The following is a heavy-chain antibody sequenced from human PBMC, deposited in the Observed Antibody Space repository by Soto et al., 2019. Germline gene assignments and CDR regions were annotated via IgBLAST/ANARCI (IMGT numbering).Heavy chain of an antibody. J-gene: IGHJ6*02. D-gene: IGHD6-19*01. CDR2: IYYSGST. Sequence: SGTLSLTSTVSGGSVSSASYYWSWIRQPPGKGLEWIGYIYYSGSTNYNPSLKSRVTISVDTSKNQFSLKLSSVTAADTAVYYCARGNSSGWYANYYYYGMDVWGQGTTVTVSS. V-gene: IGHV4-61*01. CDR3: ARGNSSGWYANYYYYGMDV. CDR1: GGSVSSASYY.